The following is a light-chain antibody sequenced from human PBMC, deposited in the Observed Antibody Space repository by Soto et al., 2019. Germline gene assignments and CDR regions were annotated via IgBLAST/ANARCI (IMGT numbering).Light chain of an antibody. J-gene: IGKJ3*01. CDR1: QSVSGN. CDR2: GAS. V-gene: IGKV3-15*01. CDR3: QQYNSWPPFT. Sequence: EIVMTQSPATLSVSPGERAALSCRASQSVSGNLAWYQQKPGQAPRLLIYGASTRATGIPARFSGSGSGTXIXLXXXXXQSADFLVYYCQQYNSWPPFTFGHGTKVDIK.